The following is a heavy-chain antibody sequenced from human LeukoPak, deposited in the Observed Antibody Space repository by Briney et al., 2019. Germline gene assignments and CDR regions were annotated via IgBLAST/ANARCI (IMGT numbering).Heavy chain of an antibody. D-gene: IGHD1-1*01. CDR1: GFTFSSNP. CDR2: INPSGGNT. CDR3: ATTKQACRYFDY. J-gene: IGHJ4*02. V-gene: IGHV3-23*01. Sequence: GGSLRLSCAGSGFTFSSNPLSWVRQAPGKGLEWVSAINPSGGNTYYADSVRGRFTISRDNSENTLYLQMNTLRAEDTAVYYCATTKQACRYFDYWGQGTLVTVSS.